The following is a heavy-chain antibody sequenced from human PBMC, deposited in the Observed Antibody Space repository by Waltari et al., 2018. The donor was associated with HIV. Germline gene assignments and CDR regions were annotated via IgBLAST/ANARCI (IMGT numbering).Heavy chain of an antibody. J-gene: IGHJ5*02. CDR2: IHLSGST. D-gene: IGHD2-15*01. CDR1: GYPISSGYY. Sequence: QVQLQESGPGLVKPSETLSLTCAVSGYPISSGYYWGRIRQPPGKGLEWIGSIHLSGSTDYNPSLKSRVTLSVDTSKNHFSLKLNSVTAADKAVYYCAGEVGYCSGGTCYSGWFDPWGQGTLVTVSS. V-gene: IGHV4-38-2*01. CDR3: AGEVGYCSGGTCYSGWFDP.